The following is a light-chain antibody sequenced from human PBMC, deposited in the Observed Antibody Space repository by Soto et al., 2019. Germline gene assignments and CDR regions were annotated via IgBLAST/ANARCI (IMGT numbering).Light chain of an antibody. V-gene: IGLV2-11*01. CDR1: SSDVGGYNY. Sequence: QSVLTQPRSVSGSPGQSVTISCTGTSSDVGGYNYVSWYQQHPGKAPKLMIYDVSKRPSGVPDRFSGSKSGNTASLTISGXXXXXXXXYYCCSYAGSWVFGGGTKLTVL. J-gene: IGLJ3*02. CDR2: DVS. CDR3: CSYAGSWV.